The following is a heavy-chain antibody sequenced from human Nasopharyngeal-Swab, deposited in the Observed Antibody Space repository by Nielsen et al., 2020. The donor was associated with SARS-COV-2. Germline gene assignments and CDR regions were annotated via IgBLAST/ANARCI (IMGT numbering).Heavy chain of an antibody. CDR3: ARDSPPSYSSSYNWFDP. V-gene: IGHV4-61*02. Sequence: SETLSLTCTVSGGSISSGGYYWSWIRQPAGKGLEWIGRIYTSGSTNYNPSLKSRVTISVDTSKNQFSLKLSSVTAADTAVYYCARDSPPSYSSSYNWFDPWGQGTLVTVSS. D-gene: IGHD6-13*01. CDR1: GGSISSGGYY. J-gene: IGHJ5*02. CDR2: IYTSGST.